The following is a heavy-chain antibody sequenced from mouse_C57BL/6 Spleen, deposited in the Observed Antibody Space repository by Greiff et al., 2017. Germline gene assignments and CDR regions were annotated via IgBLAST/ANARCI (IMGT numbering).Heavy chain of an antibody. J-gene: IGHJ4*01. CDR3: AAGTGGYAMDY. D-gene: IGHD4-1*01. Sequence: QVQLQQPGAELVRPGSSVKLSCKASGYTFTSYWMHWVKQRPIQGLEWIGNIDPSDSASHYNQKFKDKATLTVDKSSSTAYMQLSSLTSEDSAVYYCAAGTGGYAMDYWGQGTSVTVSS. CDR2: IDPSDSAS. V-gene: IGHV1-52*01. CDR1: GYTFTSYW.